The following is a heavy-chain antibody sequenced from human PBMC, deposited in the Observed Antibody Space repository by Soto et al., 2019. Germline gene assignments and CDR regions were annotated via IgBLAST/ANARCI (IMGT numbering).Heavy chain of an antibody. D-gene: IGHD2-2*01. CDR2: ISSSSSYL. V-gene: IGHV3-21*01. Sequence: EVQLVESGGGLVKPGGSLRLSCAASGFTFSSYSMNWVRQAPGKGLEWVSSISSSSSYLYYADSVKGRFTISRDNAKNSLYLQMNSLRAEDTAVYYCARDGGVVVPAASLLWEADYYYGMDVWGQGTTVTVSS. J-gene: IGHJ6*02. CDR1: GFTFSSYS. CDR3: ARDGGVVVPAASLLWEADYYYGMDV.